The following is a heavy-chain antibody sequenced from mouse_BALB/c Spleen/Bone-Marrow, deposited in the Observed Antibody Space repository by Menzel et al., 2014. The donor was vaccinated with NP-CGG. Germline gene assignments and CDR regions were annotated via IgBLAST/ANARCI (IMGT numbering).Heavy chain of an antibody. J-gene: IGHJ4*01. V-gene: IGHV5-9-4*01. CDR1: GFTFSSYV. CDR3: AREELWDISYTMDY. Sequence: DVKLVESGGGSVKPGGSLKLSCAASGFTFSSYVMSWVRQSPEKRLEWVEEVSSGGNYTYYPDTVTGRSTISRDNAKNTLYLEMSSLGSEDTAIYYCAREELWDISYTMDYWGQGTSVTVSS. CDR2: VSSGGNYT. D-gene: IGHD4-1*01.